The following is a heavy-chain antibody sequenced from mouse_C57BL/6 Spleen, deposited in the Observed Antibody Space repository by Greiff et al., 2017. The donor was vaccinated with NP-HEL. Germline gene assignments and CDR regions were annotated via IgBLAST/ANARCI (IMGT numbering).Heavy chain of an antibody. J-gene: IGHJ2*01. CDR2: IYPGDGDI. CDR3: ARDGNSYFDY. Sequence: QVQLQQSGPSLVKPGASGRISWGASGYAFSSSWMNWVKQRPGKGLEWIGRIYPGDGDINYNGKFKGKATLTADKSSSTAYMQLSSLTSEDSAVYFCARDGNSYFDYWGQGTTLTVSS. D-gene: IGHD2-1*01. V-gene: IGHV1-82*01. CDR1: GYAFSSSW.